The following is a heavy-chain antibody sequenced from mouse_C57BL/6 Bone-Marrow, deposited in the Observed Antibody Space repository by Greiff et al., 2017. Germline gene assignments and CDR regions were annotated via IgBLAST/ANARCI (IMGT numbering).Heavy chain of an antibody. J-gene: IGHJ4*01. V-gene: IGHV1-9*01. Sequence: QVQLKQSGAELMKPGASVKLSCKATGYTFTGYWIEWVKQRPGHGLEWIGEILPGSGSTNYNAKFKGKATFTADTSSNTAYMQLSSLTTEDSAIYYCARRWLLPYYYAMDYWGQGTSVTVSS. CDR3: ARRWLLPYYYAMDY. CDR1: GYTFTGYW. D-gene: IGHD2-3*01. CDR2: ILPGSGST.